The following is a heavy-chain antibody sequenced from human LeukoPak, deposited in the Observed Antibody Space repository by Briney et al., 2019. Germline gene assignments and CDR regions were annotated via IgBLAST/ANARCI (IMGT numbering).Heavy chain of an antibody. D-gene: IGHD5-18*01. CDR3: ARDLAYSRLDY. Sequence: PGGSLRLSCAASGFTFSSYWMSWVRQAPGKGLEWVANIKQDGSEKYYVDSVKGRFTISRDNAGNSLYLQMNSLRVEDTAFYYCARDLAYSRLDYWGQGMLVTVSS. V-gene: IGHV3-7*01. CDR2: IKQDGSEK. CDR1: GFTFSSYW. J-gene: IGHJ4*02.